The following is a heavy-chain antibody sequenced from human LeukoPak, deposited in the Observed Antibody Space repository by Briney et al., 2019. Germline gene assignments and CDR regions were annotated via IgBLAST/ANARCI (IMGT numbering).Heavy chain of an antibody. CDR1: GFTFSSYA. Sequence: GGSLRLSRAASGFTFSSYAMSWVRQAPGKGLEWVSAISGSGGRTYYADSVKGRFTISRDNSKNTLYLQMNSLRAEDTAVYYCAKAPDIVVVVAASGYWGQGTLVTVSS. CDR2: ISGSGGRT. V-gene: IGHV3-23*01. CDR3: AKAPDIVVVVAASGY. D-gene: IGHD2-15*01. J-gene: IGHJ4*02.